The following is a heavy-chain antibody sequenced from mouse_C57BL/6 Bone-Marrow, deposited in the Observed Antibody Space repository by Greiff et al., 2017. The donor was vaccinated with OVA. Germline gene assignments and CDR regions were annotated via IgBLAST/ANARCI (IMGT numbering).Heavy chain of an antibody. CDR2: IYPGDGDT. Sequence: VQLQQSGADLVKPEASVKISCKASGYAFSNYWMNWVKQRPGKGLEWIGQIYPGDGDTNYNGKFKGKATLTADKSSSTAYMHLSSLTSEDSAVYFCASSGYRGYFDYWGQGTTLTVSS. CDR3: ASSGYRGYFDY. D-gene: IGHD3-1*01. CDR1: GYAFSNYW. J-gene: IGHJ2*01. V-gene: IGHV1-80*01.